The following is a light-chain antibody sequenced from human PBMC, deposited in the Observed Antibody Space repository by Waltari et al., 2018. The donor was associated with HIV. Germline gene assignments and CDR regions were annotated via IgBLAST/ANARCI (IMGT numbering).Light chain of an antibody. CDR1: RSDVGSYNL. CDR2: EVS. V-gene: IGLV2-23*02. J-gene: IGLJ3*02. CDR3: CSYAGSSTWM. Sequence: QSALTPPAYVSGSPGQSITISCTGPRSDVGSYNLVSWYHQHPGKAPQLMIYEVSKRPSGVSNRFSGSKSGNTASLTISGLQAEDEADYYCCSYAGSSTWMFGGGTKLTAL.